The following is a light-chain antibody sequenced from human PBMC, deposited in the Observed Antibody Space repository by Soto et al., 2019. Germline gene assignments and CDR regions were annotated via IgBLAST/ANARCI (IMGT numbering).Light chain of an antibody. CDR3: QQYNDWPRT. Sequence: EIVMTQSPGTLSLSPGETATLSCRASQSVSSDLAWYQQKSGQSPRLLIYGASTRATGIPARFSGSEFGTEFSLTISSLQSEDFAVYYCQQYNDWPRTFGQGTRVEI. CDR1: QSVSSD. CDR2: GAS. V-gene: IGKV3-15*01. J-gene: IGKJ1*01.